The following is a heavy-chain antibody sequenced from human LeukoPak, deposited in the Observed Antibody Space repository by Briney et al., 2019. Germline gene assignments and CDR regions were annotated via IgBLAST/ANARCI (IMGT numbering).Heavy chain of an antibody. Sequence: GGSLRLSCAASGFTFDDYAMHWVRQAPGKGLEWVSLIIGVGGSTYYADSVKGRFTISRDNSKNSLYLQMNSLRTEDTALYYCAKANSRYYYDSSGYLALDYWGQGTLVTVSS. D-gene: IGHD3-22*01. CDR3: AKANSRYYYDSSGYLALDY. CDR1: GFTFDDYA. V-gene: IGHV3-43*02. CDR2: IIGVGGST. J-gene: IGHJ4*02.